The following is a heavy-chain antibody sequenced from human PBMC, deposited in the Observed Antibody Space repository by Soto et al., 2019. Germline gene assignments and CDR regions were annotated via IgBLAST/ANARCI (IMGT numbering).Heavy chain of an antibody. Sequence: QVQLVQSGAEVKKPGASVKVSCKASGYTFTSHGISWVRQTPGQGLEWMGWISVYNGNTVYAQKLQDRVTMTRDTSTTTAYMELRSLDSYITALYYCPRTYGHYNYYYGLDVSGQGTTVTVSS. CDR3: PRTYGHYNYYYGLDV. CDR2: ISVYNGNT. V-gene: IGHV1-18*01. J-gene: IGHJ6*02. CDR1: GYTFTSHG. D-gene: IGHD4-17*01.